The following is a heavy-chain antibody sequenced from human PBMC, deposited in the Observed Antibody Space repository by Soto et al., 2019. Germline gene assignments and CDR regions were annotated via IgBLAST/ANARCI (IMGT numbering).Heavy chain of an antibody. J-gene: IGHJ6*02. CDR3: AKNIERTVTTGGGMDV. Sequence: EVQLVESGGGLVQPGRSLRLSCAASGFTFDDYAMHWVRQAPGKGLEWVSGISWNSGSIGYADSVKGRFTISRDNAKNPLYPQMNSQRAEDTALYYCAKNIERTVTTGGGMDVWGQGTTVTVSS. D-gene: IGHD4-4*01. CDR2: ISWNSGSI. V-gene: IGHV3-9*01. CDR1: GFTFDDYA.